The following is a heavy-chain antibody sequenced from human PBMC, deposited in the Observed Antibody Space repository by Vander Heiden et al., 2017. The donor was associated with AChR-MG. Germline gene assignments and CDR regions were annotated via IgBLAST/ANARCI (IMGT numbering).Heavy chain of an antibody. V-gene: IGHV1-58*02. CDR2: IVVGSGNT. J-gene: IGHJ5*02. CDR1: GFTFTSYA. CDR3: AANLPEGFDP. Sequence: QMQLVQSGPEVKKPGTSVKVSCKASGFTFTSYAMQWVRQARGQRLEWIGWIVVGSGNTNYAQKFQERVTITRDMSTSTAYMELSSLRSEDTAVYYCAANLPEGFDPWGQGTLVTVSS.